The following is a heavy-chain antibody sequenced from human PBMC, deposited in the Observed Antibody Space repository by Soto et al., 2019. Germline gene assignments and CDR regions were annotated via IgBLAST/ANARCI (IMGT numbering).Heavy chain of an antibody. Sequence: LRLSCAASGFTFSSYAMSWGRQDPGKGLEWVSAISGSGGSTYYADSVKGRFTISRDNSKNTLYLQMNSLRAEDTAVYYCAKGGKQLVRPYFDYWGHGTLVSFSS. D-gene: IGHD6-13*01. CDR2: ISGSGGST. V-gene: IGHV3-23*01. CDR1: GFTFSSYA. CDR3: AKGGKQLVRPYFDY. J-gene: IGHJ4*01.